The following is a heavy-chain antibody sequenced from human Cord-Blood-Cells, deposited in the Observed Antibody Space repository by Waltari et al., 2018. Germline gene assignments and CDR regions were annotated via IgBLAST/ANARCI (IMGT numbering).Heavy chain of an antibody. CDR3: ARAGADFWSGYYDY. Sequence: VQLQQWGAGLLKPSETLSLTCAGYGGSFSGSYGSWLRQPPGKGLEWIGEINHSGSTNYNPSLKSRVTISVDPSKNQFSLKRSSVTAADTAVYYCARAGADFWSGYYDYWGQGTLVTVSS. J-gene: IGHJ4*02. V-gene: IGHV4-34*01. CDR1: GGSFSGSY. CDR2: INHSGST. D-gene: IGHD3-3*01.